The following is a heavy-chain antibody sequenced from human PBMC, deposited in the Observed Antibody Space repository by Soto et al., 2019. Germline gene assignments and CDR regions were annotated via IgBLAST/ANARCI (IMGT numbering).Heavy chain of an antibody. CDR1: GDSVSSNSAA. Sequence: SQTLSLTCAISGDSVSSNSAAWNWIRQSPSRGLEWLGRTCYRSKWYNEYAVSVKSRININPDTSKNQFSLQLNSVTPEDTAVEYCARVITGTNYGMDVWGQRTTVTVSS. CDR2: TCYRSKWYN. V-gene: IGHV6-1*01. D-gene: IGHD1-20*01. CDR3: ARVITGTNYGMDV. J-gene: IGHJ6*02.